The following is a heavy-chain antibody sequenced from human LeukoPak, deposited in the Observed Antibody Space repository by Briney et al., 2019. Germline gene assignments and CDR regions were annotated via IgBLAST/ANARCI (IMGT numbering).Heavy chain of an antibody. CDR2: IYYSGST. V-gene: IGHV4-31*03. CDR3: ARYASGSYFDY. CDR1: VGSISSGGYY. D-gene: IGHD1-26*01. J-gene: IGHJ4*02. Sequence: SQTLSLTCTLSVGSISSGGYYGSWIRQHPGKGLEWIGYIYYSGSTYYNPSLKSRVTISVDTSKNQFALKLSSVTAADTAVYYCARYASGSYFDYWGQGTLVTVSS.